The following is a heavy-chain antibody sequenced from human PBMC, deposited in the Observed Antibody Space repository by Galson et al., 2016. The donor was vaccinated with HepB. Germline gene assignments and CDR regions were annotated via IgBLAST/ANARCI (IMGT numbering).Heavy chain of an antibody. CDR2: IWYDGRKK. CDR1: GFNLRKYT. Sequence: SLRLSCAASGFNLRKYTMHWVRQTPGKGLEWAAGIWYDGRKKYYADSVQGRFTISRDNYRNMLFLEVNSLRAEDTAVYYCARDNFGYEGIGGACDIWGQGTMLVVSS. D-gene: IGHD5-12*01. V-gene: IGHV3-33*01. J-gene: IGHJ3*02. CDR3: ARDNFGYEGIGGACDI.